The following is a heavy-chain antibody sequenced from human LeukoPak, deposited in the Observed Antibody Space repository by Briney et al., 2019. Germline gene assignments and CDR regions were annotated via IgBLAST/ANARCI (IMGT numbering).Heavy chain of an antibody. V-gene: IGHV1-8*02. Sequence: GESLKISCKGSGYTFTNHWIGWVRQATGQGLEWMGWMNPNSGNTGYAQKFQGRVTMTRNTSISTAYMELSSLRSEDTAVYYCARGPDFYDILTGYNYWGQGTLVTVSS. CDR3: ARGPDFYDILTGYNY. CDR2: MNPNSGNT. J-gene: IGHJ4*02. D-gene: IGHD3-9*01. CDR1: GYTFTNHW.